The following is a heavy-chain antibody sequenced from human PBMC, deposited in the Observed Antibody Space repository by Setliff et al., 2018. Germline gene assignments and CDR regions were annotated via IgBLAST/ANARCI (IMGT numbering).Heavy chain of an antibody. CDR2: IWDDGVKK. Sequence: GGSLSLSCAASGFTFSTYRMHWVRQAPGKGLEWVAVIWDDGVKKYHADSVKGRFTISRDNSKNTLYLQMNSLRPEDTAVYYCARTCSGSGCYAGLESWGQGTPVTAPQ. CDR3: ARTCSGSGCYAGLES. D-gene: IGHD2-15*01. V-gene: IGHV3-33*08. J-gene: IGHJ4*02. CDR1: GFTFSTYR.